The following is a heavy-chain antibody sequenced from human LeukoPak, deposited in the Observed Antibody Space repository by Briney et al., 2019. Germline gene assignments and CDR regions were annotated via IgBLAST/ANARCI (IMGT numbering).Heavy chain of an antibody. Sequence: GGSLRLSCAASGFTFDDYGMTWVRQAPGKGLEWVSGISRNGGRTGYADSLKGRFTISRDNAKNSLYLQMNSLRVEDTALYYCVRYPRGLGYMDVWGKGATVTVSS. CDR1: GFTFDDYG. CDR3: VRYPRGLGYMDV. D-gene: IGHD3-10*01. V-gene: IGHV3-20*04. CDR2: ISRNGGRT. J-gene: IGHJ6*03.